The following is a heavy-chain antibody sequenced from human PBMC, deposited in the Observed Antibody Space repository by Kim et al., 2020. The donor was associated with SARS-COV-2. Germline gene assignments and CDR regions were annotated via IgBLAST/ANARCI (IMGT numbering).Heavy chain of an antibody. J-gene: IGHJ5*02. Sequence: NPALKSRVTISVDTSKNQFSLKLSSVTAADTAVYYCAKLAAAVGENWFDPWGQGTLVTVSS. V-gene: IGHV4-34*01. D-gene: IGHD6-13*01. CDR3: AKLAAAVGENWFDP.